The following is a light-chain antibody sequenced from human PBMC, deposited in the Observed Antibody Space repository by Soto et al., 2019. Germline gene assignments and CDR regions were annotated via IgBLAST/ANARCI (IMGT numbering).Light chain of an antibody. CDR2: EVS. Sequence: QSALTQPPSASGFPGQSVTISCTGTSSDVGYYDYVSWYQQHPGKAPKLIIHEVSKRPSGVSNRFSGSKSGNTASLTISGLQAEDEADYYCSSYTSSSTPYVFGTGTKLTVL. V-gene: IGLV2-14*01. CDR3: SSYTSSSTPYV. CDR1: SSDVGYYDY. J-gene: IGLJ1*01.